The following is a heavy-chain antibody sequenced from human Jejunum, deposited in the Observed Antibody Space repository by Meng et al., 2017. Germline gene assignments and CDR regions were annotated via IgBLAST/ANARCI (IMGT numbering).Heavy chain of an antibody. Sequence: QVQMQESGPGPVKPSESLSLTCTVSGDSISGYYWSWSRQPAGKGLEWIGRIYTSGSTNYNPSLKSRVTMSVDTSKNQFSLKLNSVTAADTAVYYCARGHPRMSGSYGWFDPWGQGTLVTVSS. CDR3: ARGHPRMSGSYGWFDP. V-gene: IGHV4-4*07. D-gene: IGHD1-26*01. J-gene: IGHJ5*02. CDR1: GDSISGYY. CDR2: IYTSGST.